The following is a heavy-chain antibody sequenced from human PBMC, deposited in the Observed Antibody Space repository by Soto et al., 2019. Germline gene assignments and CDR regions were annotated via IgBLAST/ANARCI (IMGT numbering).Heavy chain of an antibody. CDR1: GFTFDDYT. Sequence: GGSLRLSCAASGFTFDDYTMHWVRQAPGKGLEWVSLISWDGGSTYYADSVKGRFTISRDNSKNSLYLQMNSLRTEDTALYYCAKEGGLGGWYSFDYWGQGTLVTVSS. D-gene: IGHD6-19*01. CDR2: ISWDGGST. J-gene: IGHJ4*02. CDR3: AKEGGLGGWYSFDY. V-gene: IGHV3-43*01.